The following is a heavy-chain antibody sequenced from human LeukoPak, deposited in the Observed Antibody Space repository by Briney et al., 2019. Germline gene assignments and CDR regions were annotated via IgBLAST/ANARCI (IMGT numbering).Heavy chain of an antibody. CDR1: GHTFTGYY. Sequence: ASVKVSCKASGHTFTGYYMHWVRQAPGQGLEWMGRINPNSGGTNYAQKFQGRVTMTRDTSISTAYMELSRLRSDDTAVYYCARDRRGSYYYYYYMDVWGKGTTVTVSS. J-gene: IGHJ6*03. V-gene: IGHV1-2*06. CDR2: INPNSGGT. CDR3: ARDRRGSYYYYYYMDV. D-gene: IGHD1-26*01.